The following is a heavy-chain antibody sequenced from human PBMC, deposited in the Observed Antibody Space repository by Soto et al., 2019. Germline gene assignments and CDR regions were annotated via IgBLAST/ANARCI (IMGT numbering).Heavy chain of an antibody. CDR3: ARGVRDGSDWYWDY. CDR2: VHHSGRT. V-gene: IGHV4-59*01. Sequence: QVQLQESGPGLVKPSETLSLTCTVSGGSMITYYWSWIRQSPGKGLEWIGYVHHSGRTLYNPSLTNRAPVSLDGSNNQFVLKLTSVTAADTAFFYCARGVRDGSDWYWDYWGQGILVTVSS. D-gene: IGHD6-19*01. J-gene: IGHJ4*02. CDR1: GGSMITYY.